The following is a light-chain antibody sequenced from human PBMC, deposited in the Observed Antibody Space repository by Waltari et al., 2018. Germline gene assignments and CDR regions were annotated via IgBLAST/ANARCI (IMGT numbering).Light chain of an antibody. CDR2: EVS. Sequence: QSALTQPASVSGSPGQSITISCTGTSSDVGGYNYVSWYQQHPGKAPKLMIYEVSKRPSGVSNRVSGSEAGNTASLTISGLQAEDEADYYCSSYTSSSTIFGGGTKLTVL. V-gene: IGLV2-14*01. CDR1: SSDVGGYNY. CDR3: SSYTSSSTI. J-gene: IGLJ2*01.